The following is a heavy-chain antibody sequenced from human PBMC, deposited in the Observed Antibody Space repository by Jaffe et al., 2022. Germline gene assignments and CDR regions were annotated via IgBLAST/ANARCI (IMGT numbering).Heavy chain of an antibody. V-gene: IGHV4-38-2*01. CDR3: ARGNPRSGYYLLLYSFDY. J-gene: IGHJ4*02. Sequence: QVQLQESGPGLVKPSETLSLTCAVSGYSISSGYYWGWIRQPPGKGLEWIGSIYHSGSTYYNPSLKSRVTISVDTSKNQFSLKLSSVTAADTAVYYCARGNPRSGYYLLLYSFDYWGQGTLVTVSS. CDR2: IYHSGST. CDR1: GYSISSGYY. D-gene: IGHD3-22*01.